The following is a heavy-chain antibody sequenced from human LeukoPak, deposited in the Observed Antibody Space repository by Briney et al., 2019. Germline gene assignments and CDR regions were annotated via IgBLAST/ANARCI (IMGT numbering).Heavy chain of an antibody. Sequence: SETLSLTCTVSGGSISSSSYYWGWIRQPPGKGPEWIGSIYYSGSTYYNPSLKSRVTISVDTSKNQFSLKLSSVTAADTAVYYCARHSPPNWSGYYTPFDYWGQGTLVTVSS. D-gene: IGHD3-3*01. CDR1: GGSISSSSYY. J-gene: IGHJ4*02. V-gene: IGHV4-39*01. CDR2: IYYSGST. CDR3: ARHSPPNWSGYYTPFDY.